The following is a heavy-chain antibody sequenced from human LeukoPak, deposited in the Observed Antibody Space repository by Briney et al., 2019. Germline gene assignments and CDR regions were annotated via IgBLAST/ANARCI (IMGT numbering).Heavy chain of an antibody. CDR3: ARAMTVGSQQLDY. Sequence: ASVKVSCKASGYTFTGYYMHWVRQAPGQGLEWMGWISAYNGNTNYAQKLQGRVTMTTDTSTSTAYMELRSLRSDDTAVYYCARAMTVGSQQLDYWGQGTLVTVSS. V-gene: IGHV1-18*04. D-gene: IGHD6-13*01. CDR2: ISAYNGNT. J-gene: IGHJ4*02. CDR1: GYTFTGYY.